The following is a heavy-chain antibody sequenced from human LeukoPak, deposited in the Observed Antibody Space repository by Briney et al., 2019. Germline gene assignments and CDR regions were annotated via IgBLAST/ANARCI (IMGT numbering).Heavy chain of an antibody. V-gene: IGHV5-51*01. CDR1: GYIFTSYW. D-gene: IGHD1-26*01. Sequence: GESLKISCKGSGYIFTSYWIAWVRQTPGRGLEWMGLVNPGDSVVRYGPSLHSPSLQGQVTISADKSINTAYLQWSSLKASDTAMYYCATKAGGSHFDLWGQGTLVTVSS. J-gene: IGHJ4*02. CDR3: ATKAGGSHFDL. CDR2: VNPGDSVV.